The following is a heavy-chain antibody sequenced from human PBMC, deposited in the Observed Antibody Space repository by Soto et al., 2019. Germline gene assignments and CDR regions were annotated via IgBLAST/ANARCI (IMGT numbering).Heavy chain of an antibody. D-gene: IGHD4-17*01. Sequence: QVQLVQSGPEVRKPGAPVRLSCATSGYNFNQYYIHWVRQAPGQGLEWMGIINLRGGTTEYAHKFRGRVTVTGDTSTRTAYMELSSLRSEDTAVYFCARGPDDSDVPRWDHWGQGPLITVSS. J-gene: IGHJ4*02. CDR3: ARGPDDSDVPRWDH. CDR2: INLRGGTT. CDR1: GYNFNQYY. V-gene: IGHV1-46*02.